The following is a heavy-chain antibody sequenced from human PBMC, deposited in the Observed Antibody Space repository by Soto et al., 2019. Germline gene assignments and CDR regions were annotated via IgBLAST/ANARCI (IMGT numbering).Heavy chain of an antibody. J-gene: IGHJ4*02. D-gene: IGHD6-19*01. CDR1: GYTFTSYG. Sequence: ASVKVSCKASGYTFTSYGISWVRQAPGQGLEWMGWISAYNDNTNYAQKLQGRVTMTTDTSTSTAYMELRSLRSDDTAVYYCARAGVGSIAVAGTNPIDYWGQGTLVTVSS. V-gene: IGHV1-18*01. CDR2: ISAYNDNT. CDR3: ARAGVGSIAVAGTNPIDY.